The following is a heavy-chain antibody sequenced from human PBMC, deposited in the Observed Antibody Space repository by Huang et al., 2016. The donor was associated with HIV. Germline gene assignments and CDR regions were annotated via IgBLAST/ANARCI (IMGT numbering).Heavy chain of an antibody. CDR1: GFSFKTYT. Sequence: QVQLVESGGGVVQPGRSLRILCAASGFSFKTYTLHWGRPAPGKGLEWVALISYDGRNEDYADSGKGRFTVPRDNSKNTLYLQMNGLRPEDTAVYYCAKRFSAYDCFDSWGQGILVTVSS. V-gene: IGHV3-30-3*02. J-gene: IGHJ4*02. D-gene: IGHD5-12*01. CDR3: AKRFSAYDCFDS. CDR2: ISYDGRNE.